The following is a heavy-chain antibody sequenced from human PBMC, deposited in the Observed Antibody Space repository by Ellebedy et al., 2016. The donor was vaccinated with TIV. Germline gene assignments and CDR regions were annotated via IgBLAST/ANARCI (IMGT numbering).Heavy chain of an antibody. Sequence: SLKISCAASGFTFDDYAMHWVRQAPGRGLEWVSGISWKSDIINYADSVRGRFTISRDNAKNSLYLQMNSLRAEDTALYYCAKDRRHKHYYGSGSLYDAFDKWGQGTLVTVSS. V-gene: IGHV3-9*01. CDR2: ISWKSDII. CDR3: AKDRRHKHYYGSGSLYDAFDK. CDR1: GFTFDDYA. J-gene: IGHJ3*02. D-gene: IGHD3-10*01.